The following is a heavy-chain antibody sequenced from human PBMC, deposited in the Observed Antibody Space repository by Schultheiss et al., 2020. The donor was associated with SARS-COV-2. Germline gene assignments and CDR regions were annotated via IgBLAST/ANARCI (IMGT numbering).Heavy chain of an antibody. Sequence: GGSLRLSCAASGFTFSSYSMNWVRQAPGKGLEWVSYISSSSSTIYYADSVKGRFTISRDNAKNSLYLQMNSLRAEDTAVYYCARMSYYDFWSGSVDAFDIWGRGTLVTVSS. CDR1: GFTFSSYS. CDR3: ARMSYYDFWSGSVDAFDI. J-gene: IGHJ2*01. CDR2: ISSSSSTI. V-gene: IGHV3-48*01. D-gene: IGHD3-3*01.